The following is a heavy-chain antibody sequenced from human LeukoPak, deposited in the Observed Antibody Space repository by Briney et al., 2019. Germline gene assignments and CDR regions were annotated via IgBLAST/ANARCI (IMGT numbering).Heavy chain of an antibody. V-gene: IGHV1-8*01. CDR3: ARAVGAPRHFDY. J-gene: IGHJ4*02. CDR2: VNPNSGDT. CDR1: GYTFTSYN. D-gene: IGHD1-26*01. Sequence: ASVKVSCKASGYTFTSYNVNWVRQATGQGLELVGWVNPNSGDTVYAQKFRGRVTMTRDTSISTAYMEPSSLRSEDTAVYYCARAVGAPRHFDYWGQGTLVTVSS.